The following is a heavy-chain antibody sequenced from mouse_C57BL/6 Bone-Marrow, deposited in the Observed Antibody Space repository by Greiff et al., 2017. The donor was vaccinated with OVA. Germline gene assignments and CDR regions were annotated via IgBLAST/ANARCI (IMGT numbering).Heavy chain of an antibody. CDR3: ARHDTTVVATGDY. CDR1: GFTFSSYG. V-gene: IGHV5-6*01. D-gene: IGHD1-1*01. J-gene: IGHJ4*01. CDR2: ISSGGSYT. Sequence: VQLQQSGGDLVKPGGSLKLSCAASGFTFSSYGMSWVRQTPDKRLEWVATISSGGSYTYYPDSVKGRFTISRDNAKNTLYLQMSSLKSEDTAMYYCARHDTTVVATGDYWGQGTSVTVSS.